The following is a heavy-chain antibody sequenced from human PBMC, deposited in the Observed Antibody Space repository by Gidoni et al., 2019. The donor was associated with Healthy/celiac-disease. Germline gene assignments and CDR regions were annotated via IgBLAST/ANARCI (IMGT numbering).Heavy chain of an antibody. Sequence: EVQLVESGGGLVKPGGSLRLSCEASGFTFRSYRMNWVRQAPGKGLEWVSSISSSSSYIYYADSVKGRFTISRDNTKNSLYLKMNSLRAEDTAVYYCARAHDFWSGYYAEKNYYYYYGMDVWGQGTTVTVSS. CDR3: ARAHDFWSGYYAEKNYYYYYGMDV. CDR2: ISSSSSYI. V-gene: IGHV3-21*01. D-gene: IGHD3-3*01. J-gene: IGHJ6*02. CDR1: GFTFRSYR.